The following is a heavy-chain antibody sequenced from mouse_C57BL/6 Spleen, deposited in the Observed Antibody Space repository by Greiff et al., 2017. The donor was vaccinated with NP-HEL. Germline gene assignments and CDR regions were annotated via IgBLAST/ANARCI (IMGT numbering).Heavy chain of an antibody. CDR2: IRSKSNNYAT. CDR3: VRLHDYDGFAY. V-gene: IGHV10-1*01. CDR1: GFSFNTYA. J-gene: IGHJ3*01. D-gene: IGHD2-4*01. Sequence: EVKLQESGGGLVQPKGSLKLSCAASGFSFNTYAMNWVRQAPGKGLEWVARIRSKSNNYATYYADSVKDRFTISRDDSESMLYLQMNNLKTEDTAMYYCVRLHDYDGFAYWGQGTLVTVSA.